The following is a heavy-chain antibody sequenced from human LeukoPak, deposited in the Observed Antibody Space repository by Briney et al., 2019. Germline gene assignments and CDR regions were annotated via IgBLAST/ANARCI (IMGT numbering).Heavy chain of an antibody. CDR3: ARDDYGDYQRY. CDR2: SSAYNSTT. Sequence: GASVKGSCKASGYTLSNYGIRWVRQAPGQGLEWMGWSSAYNSTTHSAQKFQGRVTMTTGTSTSTAYMELRSMKFDDTAVYYCARDDYGDYQRYWGQGTLVTVSS. V-gene: IGHV1-18*01. D-gene: IGHD4-17*01. CDR1: GYTLSNYG. J-gene: IGHJ4*02.